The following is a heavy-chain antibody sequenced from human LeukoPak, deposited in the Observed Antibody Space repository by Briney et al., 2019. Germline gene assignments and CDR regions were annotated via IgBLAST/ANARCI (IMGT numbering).Heavy chain of an antibody. J-gene: IGHJ4*02. CDR3: ATPLMTTADY. D-gene: IGHD4-17*01. V-gene: IGHV4-39*01. CDR2: IYYGGNT. Sequence: KASETLSLTCTVSGGSISSSSYYWGWIRQPPGKGLEWIGSIYYGGNTYYNPSLKSRVTISVDTSKNQFSLKLSSVTAADTAMYYCATPLMTTADYWGQGMMVTVSS. CDR1: GGSISSSSYY.